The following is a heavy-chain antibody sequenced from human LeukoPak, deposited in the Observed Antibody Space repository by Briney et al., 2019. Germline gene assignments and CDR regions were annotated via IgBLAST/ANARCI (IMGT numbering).Heavy chain of an antibody. V-gene: IGHV3-53*01. Sequence: GGSLRLSCAASGFTVSSNYMSWVRQAPGKGLEWVSVIYSGGSTYYADSVKGRFTISRDNSKNTLYLQMNSLRAEDTAVYYCARGGYYYDSSGYYYGYWGQGTLVTVSS. CDR3: ARGGYYYDSSGYYYGY. D-gene: IGHD3-22*01. CDR1: GFTVSSNY. J-gene: IGHJ4*02. CDR2: IYSGGST.